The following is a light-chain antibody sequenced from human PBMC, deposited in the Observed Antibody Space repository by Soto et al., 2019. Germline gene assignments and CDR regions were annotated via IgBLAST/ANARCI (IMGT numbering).Light chain of an antibody. J-gene: IGKJ1*01. CDR2: GAY. V-gene: IGKV3-15*01. CDR1: QSVGSN. Sequence: EIVMTQSPATLSVSPGERATLSCRASQSVGSNLAWYQQKPGQAPRLLIYGAYTRATGIPARFSGSGSGTDFTLTISGLQSEDFAVYYCQQYNNLPPQGTFGQGTKVEIK. CDR3: QQYNNLPPQGT.